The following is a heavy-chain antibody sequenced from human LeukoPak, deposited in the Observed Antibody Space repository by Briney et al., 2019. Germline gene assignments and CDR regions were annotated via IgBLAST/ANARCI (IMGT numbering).Heavy chain of an antibody. CDR3: ARDYYDSSGYPYFDY. Sequence: SQTLSLTCTVSGGSISSYYWSWIRQPAGKGLEWIGRIYTSGSTNYNPSLKSRVTMSVDTSKNQFSLKLSSVTAADTAVYYCARDYYDSSGYPYFDYWGQGTSVIVSS. V-gene: IGHV4-4*07. J-gene: IGHJ4*02. CDR1: GGSISSYY. D-gene: IGHD3-22*01. CDR2: IYTSGST.